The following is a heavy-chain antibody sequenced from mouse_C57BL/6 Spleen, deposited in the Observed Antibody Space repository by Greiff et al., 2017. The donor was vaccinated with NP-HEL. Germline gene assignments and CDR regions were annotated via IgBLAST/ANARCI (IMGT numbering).Heavy chain of an antibody. V-gene: IGHV3-6*01. CDR1: GYSITSGYY. D-gene: IGHD1-1*01. Sequence: ESGPGLVKPSQSLSLTCSVTGYSITSGYYWNWIRQFPGNKLEWMGYISYDGSNNYNPSLKNRISITRDTSKNQFFLKLNSVTTEDTATYYCARDQDYDPWDYWGQGTSVTVSS. CDR3: ARDQDYDPWDY. CDR2: ISYDGSN. J-gene: IGHJ4*01.